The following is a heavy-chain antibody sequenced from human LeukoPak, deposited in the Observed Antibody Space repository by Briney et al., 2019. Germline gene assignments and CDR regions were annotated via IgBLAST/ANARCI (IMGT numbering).Heavy chain of an antibody. CDR3: TRPHPSCTGGVCFWD. V-gene: IGHV3-73*01. D-gene: IGHD2-8*02. Sequence: GGSLRLSCAASGFTFSGSAIHWVRQASGKGPEWVGRIRSEANSYATAYAASVRGRFTISRDDSKYTAYLQMNSLKTEDTAVYYCTRPHPSCTGGVCFWDWGQGTLVTVSS. CDR1: GFTFSGSA. J-gene: IGHJ1*01. CDR2: IRSEANSYAT.